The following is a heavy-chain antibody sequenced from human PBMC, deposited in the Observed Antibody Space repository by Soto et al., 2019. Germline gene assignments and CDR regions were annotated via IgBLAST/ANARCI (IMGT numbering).Heavy chain of an antibody. J-gene: IGHJ4*02. CDR1: GFTFSSYA. CDR2: ISYDGSNK. V-gene: IGHV3-30-3*01. Sequence: QVQLVESGGGVVQPGRSLRLSCAASGFTFSSYAMHWVRQAPGKGLEWVAVISYDGSNKYYADSVKGRFTISRDNSKNTLYLQMNSLRAEDTAVYSCAREFDYGDYVDYWGQGTLVTVSS. D-gene: IGHD4-17*01. CDR3: AREFDYGDYVDY.